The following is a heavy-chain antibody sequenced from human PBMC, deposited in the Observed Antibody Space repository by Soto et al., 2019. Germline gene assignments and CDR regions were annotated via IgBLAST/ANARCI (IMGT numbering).Heavy chain of an antibody. V-gene: IGHV3-23*01. Sequence: GGSLRLSCAASGFTFSSSAMTWVRQAPGRGLEWVSGISGSGGSTYYADSVKGRFTISRDNSKNTLSLQMNSLRADDTAVYYCAKTAYSSPLGWFDPWGQGTRVTVSS. CDR1: GFTFSSSA. J-gene: IGHJ5*02. CDR2: ISGSGGST. D-gene: IGHD6-13*01. CDR3: AKTAYSSPLGWFDP.